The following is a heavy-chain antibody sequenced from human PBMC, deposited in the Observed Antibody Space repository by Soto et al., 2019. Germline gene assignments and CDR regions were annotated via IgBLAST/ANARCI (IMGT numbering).Heavy chain of an antibody. CDR3: AGSYKYGSGTFDAFDI. Sequence: QMQLVQSGTEVKKPGSSVKVSCKASGGTFSSYAISWVRQAPGQGLEWMGGIIPIFGTRNYAQRFQGRVSITADESTSTTYMELSSLRSEDTAVYYCAGSYKYGSGTFDAFDIWGQGTLVTVSS. D-gene: IGHD3-10*01. V-gene: IGHV1-69*01. CDR1: GGTFSSYA. CDR2: IIPIFGTR. J-gene: IGHJ3*02.